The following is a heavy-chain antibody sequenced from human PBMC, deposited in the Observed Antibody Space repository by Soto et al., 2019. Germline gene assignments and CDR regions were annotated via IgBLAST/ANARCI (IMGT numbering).Heavy chain of an antibody. D-gene: IGHD6-6*01. CDR3: ARGESREYSSSSRTASWFDP. Sequence: SETLSLTCAVYGGSFSGYYWSWIRQPPGKGLEWIGEINHSGSTNYNPSLKSRVTISVETSKNQFSLKLSSGTAADTAVYYCARGESREYSSSSRTASWFDPWGQGTLVTVSS. V-gene: IGHV4-34*01. CDR1: GGSFSGYY. J-gene: IGHJ5*02. CDR2: INHSGST.